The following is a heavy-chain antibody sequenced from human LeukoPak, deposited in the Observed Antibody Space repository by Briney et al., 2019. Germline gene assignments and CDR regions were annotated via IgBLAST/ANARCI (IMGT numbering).Heavy chain of an antibody. CDR2: FDPEDGET. V-gene: IGHV1-24*01. J-gene: IGHJ4*02. CDR3: ATSGIAVAGREGDYYFDY. Sequence: ASVKVSCKVSGYTLTELSMHWVRQAPGKGLEWMGGFDPEDGETIYVQKFQGRVTMTEDTSTDTAYMELSSLRSEDTAVYYCATSGIAVAGREGDYYFDYWGQGTLVTVSS. CDR1: GYTLTELS. D-gene: IGHD6-19*01.